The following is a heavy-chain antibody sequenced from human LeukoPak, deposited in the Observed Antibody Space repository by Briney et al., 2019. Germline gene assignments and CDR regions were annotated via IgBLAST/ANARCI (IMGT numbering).Heavy chain of an antibody. J-gene: IGHJ4*02. CDR3: ASDRDSSSSGPSGY. Sequence: ASVKASFMASGYTFTSYYMHWVRQPPRQGRDGMGIIHPSGGSTSYAQKFQGRVTMTRDASTITVYMELSSLRSEDTAVYYCASDRDSSSSGPSGYWGQGTLVTVSS. CDR2: IHPSGGST. CDR1: GYTFTSYY. D-gene: IGHD6-6*01. V-gene: IGHV1-46*01.